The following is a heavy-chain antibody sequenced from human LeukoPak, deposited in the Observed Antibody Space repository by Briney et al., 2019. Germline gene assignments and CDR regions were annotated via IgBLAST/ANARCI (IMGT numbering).Heavy chain of an antibody. CDR2: VSAYNGNT. J-gene: IGHJ5*02. CDR1: GYTFTSYG. CDR3: ARERLGYCTNGVCSRWFDP. D-gene: IGHD2-8*01. V-gene: IGHV1-18*01. Sequence: ASVKVSCSASGYTFTSYGISWVRQAPGQGLEWMGWVSAYNGNTNYAQKLQGRVTMTTDTSTSTAYMELRSLRSDDTAVYYCARERLGYCTNGVCSRWFDPWGQGTLVTVSS.